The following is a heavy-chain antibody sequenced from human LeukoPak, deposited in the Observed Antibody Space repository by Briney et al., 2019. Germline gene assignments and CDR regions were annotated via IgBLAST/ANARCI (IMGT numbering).Heavy chain of an antibody. Sequence: SETLSLTCTVSGGSISSSSYYWGWIRQPPGKGLEWFGSIYYSGSTYYNPSLKSRVTISVDTSKNQFSLKLSSVTAADTAVYYCASLYKGQSIDYWGQGTLVTVSS. CDR1: GGSISSSSYY. D-gene: IGHD1-14*01. V-gene: IGHV4-39*07. CDR3: ASLYKGQSIDY. J-gene: IGHJ4*02. CDR2: IYYSGST.